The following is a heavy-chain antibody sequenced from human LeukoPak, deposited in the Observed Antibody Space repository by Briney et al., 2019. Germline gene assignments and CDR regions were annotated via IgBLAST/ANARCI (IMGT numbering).Heavy chain of an antibody. CDR1: GYTFSNYA. J-gene: IGHJ4*02. CDR3: AKGTGDMGYYFDY. D-gene: IGHD7-27*01. CDR2: IRVTDNT. Sequence: GGSLRLSCAASGYTFSNYAMNWVRQAPGKGLEWVSGIRVTDNTYYADSVKGRFTISRDNSENTLYLQMSGLRAEDTAVYYCAKGTGDMGYYFDYWGQGTLVTVSS. V-gene: IGHV3-23*01.